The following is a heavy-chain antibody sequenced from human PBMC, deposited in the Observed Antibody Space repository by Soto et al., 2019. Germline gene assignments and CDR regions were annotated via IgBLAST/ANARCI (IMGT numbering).Heavy chain of an antibody. D-gene: IGHD6-19*01. CDR3: AKDRDSGFNWFDP. V-gene: IGHV3-23*01. CDR1: GFTFSGYA. J-gene: IGHJ5*02. CDR2: ISGSGDRT. Sequence: EVQLLESGGGLVQPGGSLRLSCAVSGFTFSGYAMSWVRQAPGKGLEWVSSISGSGDRTYYADSVRGRFTISRDTSKNTLYLQMSSLRAEDTAIYYCAKDRDSGFNWFDPWGQGTLVTVSS.